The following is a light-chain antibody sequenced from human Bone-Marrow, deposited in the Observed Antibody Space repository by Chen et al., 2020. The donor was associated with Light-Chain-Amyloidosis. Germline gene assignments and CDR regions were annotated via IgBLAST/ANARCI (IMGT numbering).Light chain of an antibody. V-gene: IGLV3-21*02. CDR3: QVWDRGSDRPV. J-gene: IGLJ3*02. CDR2: DDS. Sequence: SYVLTQPSSVSVAPGQTATIACGGNNIGSTSVHWYQQTPGQAPLLVVYDDSDRPPGIPERLSGSDSGNTATLTNSRVEGGDEADYYCQVWDRGSDRPVFGGGTKLTVL. CDR1: NIGSTS.